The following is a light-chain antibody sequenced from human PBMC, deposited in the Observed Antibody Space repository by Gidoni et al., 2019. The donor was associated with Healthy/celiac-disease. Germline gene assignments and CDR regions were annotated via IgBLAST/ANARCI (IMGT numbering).Light chain of an antibody. CDR2: DVS. CDR3: CSYAGSSL. J-gene: IGLJ2*01. CDR1: SSDVGGYNY. Sequence: QSALTQPRSLSGSPGQSVTISCTGTSSDVGGYNYFSLYQQQPSKAPKLMLYDVSKRPSGVPDRFSGCKSGNTASLTISGLKAEDEDEYYCCSYAGSSLFGGGTKLTVL. V-gene: IGLV2-11*01.